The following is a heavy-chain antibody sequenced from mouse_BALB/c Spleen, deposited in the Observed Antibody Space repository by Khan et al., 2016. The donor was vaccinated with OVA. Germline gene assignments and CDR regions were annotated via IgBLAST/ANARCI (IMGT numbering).Heavy chain of an antibody. CDR1: GYTLTRYY. CDR2: INPGNGGT. D-gene: IGHD1-2*01. CDR3: TRNYGYDYFDY. V-gene: IGHV1S81*02. Sequence: QVRLQQSGAELVKPGASVKLSCKASGYTLTRYYMYWVKQRPGQGLEWIGGINPGNGGTNLNEKFKNKATLTVDKSSTTVYMQLSSLTSEDSAAYYCTRNYGYDYFDYWGQGTTLTVSS. J-gene: IGHJ2*01.